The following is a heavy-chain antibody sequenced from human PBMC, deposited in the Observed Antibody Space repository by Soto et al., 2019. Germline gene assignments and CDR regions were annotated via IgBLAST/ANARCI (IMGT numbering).Heavy chain of an antibody. J-gene: IGHJ6*02. CDR3: AKGAVAGTPTSYYYYGMDV. D-gene: IGHD6-19*01. Sequence: QVQLLQSGAEVKKPGSSVRVSCEASAGSFRTYSISWVRQAPGQGLEWMGEIIPIVGTVNYAQKFQGRVTITADEPTTTVYMDLRSLRSEDTAVYYCAKGAVAGTPTSYYYYGMDVWGQGTTVTVSS. CDR1: AGSFRTYS. V-gene: IGHV1-69*12. CDR2: IIPIVGTV.